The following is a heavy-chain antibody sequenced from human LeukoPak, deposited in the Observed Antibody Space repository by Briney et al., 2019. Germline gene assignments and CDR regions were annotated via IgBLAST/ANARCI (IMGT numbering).Heavy chain of an antibody. Sequence: GGSLRLSCAASGFTFSSYAMSWVRQAPGKGLEWVANINQDGSEKYYVDSVKGRFTISRDNAKNSLSLQVNSLRAEDTAVYYCARVLVPYDFWSGYFDYWGQGTLATVSS. CDR1: GFTFSSYA. V-gene: IGHV3-7*01. D-gene: IGHD3-3*01. CDR2: INQDGSEK. CDR3: ARVLVPYDFWSGYFDY. J-gene: IGHJ4*02.